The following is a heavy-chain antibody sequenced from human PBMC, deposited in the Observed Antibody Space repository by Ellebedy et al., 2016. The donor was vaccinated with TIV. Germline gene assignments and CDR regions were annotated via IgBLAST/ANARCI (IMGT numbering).Heavy chain of an antibody. CDR1: GLTFSSHS. D-gene: IGHD6-19*01. Sequence: GESLKISCAASGLTFSSHSMTWVRQAPGKGLAWVSSITESGGNTYYADSVKGRFTISRDNSKDTLFLQMNSLRAEDTAVYYCARDLDKSSGWYGGAAYWGQGTLVTISS. CDR2: ITESGGNT. J-gene: IGHJ4*02. CDR3: ARDLDKSSGWYGGAAY. V-gene: IGHV3-23*01.